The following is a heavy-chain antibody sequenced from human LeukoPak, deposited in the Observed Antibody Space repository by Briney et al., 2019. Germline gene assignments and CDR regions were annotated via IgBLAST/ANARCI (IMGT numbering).Heavy chain of an antibody. J-gene: IGHJ4*02. D-gene: IGHD6-13*01. V-gene: IGHV3-64D*09. Sequence: GRSLRLSCAASGFTFSSYAMHWVRRAPGKGLEYVSAISSNGGSTYYADSVKGRFTISRDNSKNTLYLQMSSLRAEDTAVYYCVKGGYSSSWYYFDYWGQGTLVTVSS. CDR1: GFTFSSYA. CDR2: ISSNGGST. CDR3: VKGGYSSSWYYFDY.